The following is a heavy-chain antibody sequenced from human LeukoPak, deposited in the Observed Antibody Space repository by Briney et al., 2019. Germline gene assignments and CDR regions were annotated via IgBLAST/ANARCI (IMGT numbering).Heavy chain of an antibody. CDR3: AKPIGYYDFDY. Sequence: GGTLRLSCAASGFTFSSYGMSWVRQAPGKGLEWVSAISGSGGSTYYADSVKGRFTIPRDNSKNTLYLQMNSLRAEDTAVYYCAKPIGYYDFDYWGQGTLVTVSS. CDR1: GFTFSSYG. D-gene: IGHD3-10*01. J-gene: IGHJ4*02. CDR2: ISGSGGST. V-gene: IGHV3-23*01.